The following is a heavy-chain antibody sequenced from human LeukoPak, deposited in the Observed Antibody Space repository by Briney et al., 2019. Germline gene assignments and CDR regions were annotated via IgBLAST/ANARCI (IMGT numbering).Heavy chain of an antibody. J-gene: IGHJ1*01. V-gene: IGHV3-30*18. CDR2: ISYDGSNK. Sequence: GRSLRLSCAASGFTFSSYGMHWVRQAPGKGLEWVAVISYDGSNKYYADSVKGRFTISRDNSKNTLYLQMNSLRAEDTAVYYCAKEIYGDSTGGRFQHWGQGTLVTVSS. CDR3: AKEIYGDSTGGRFQH. D-gene: IGHD4-17*01. CDR1: GFTFSSYG.